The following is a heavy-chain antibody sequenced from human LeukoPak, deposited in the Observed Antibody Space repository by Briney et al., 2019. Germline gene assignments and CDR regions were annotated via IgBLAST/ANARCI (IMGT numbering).Heavy chain of an antibody. CDR3: ATAPPSMVRGVFSMTYFDY. CDR1: GGSIRSSYYY. J-gene: IGHJ4*02. V-gene: IGHV4-39*07. CDR2: IYDSGST. D-gene: IGHD3-10*01. Sequence: SETLSLTCTVSGGSIRSSYYYWGWIRQPPGTGLEWIGSIYDSGSTYYNPSLKSRVTISADTSKNQFSLKLSSVTAADTAVYYCATAPPSMVRGVFSMTYFDYWGQGTLVPVSS.